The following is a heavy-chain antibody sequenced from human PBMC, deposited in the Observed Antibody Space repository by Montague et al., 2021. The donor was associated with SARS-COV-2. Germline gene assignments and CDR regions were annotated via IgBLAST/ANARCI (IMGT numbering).Heavy chain of an antibody. J-gene: IGHJ5*02. Sequence: SETLSLTCAVYGGSFSGYYWTWIRQSPRKGLEWIGEINHSGSTNYNPSLKSRVTISVDTSKNQFSLKLSSVTAADTAVYYCARAHATYYNILTGYYDVFHLKSFFDPWGQGTLVTVSS. CDR1: GGSFSGYY. CDR3: ARAHATYYNILTGYYDVFHLKSFFDP. V-gene: IGHV4-34*01. CDR2: INHSGST. D-gene: IGHD3-9*01.